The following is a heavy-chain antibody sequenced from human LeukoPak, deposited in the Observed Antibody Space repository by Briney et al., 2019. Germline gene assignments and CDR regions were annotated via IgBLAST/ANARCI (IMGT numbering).Heavy chain of an antibody. Sequence: RSETLSLTCTVSGGSISSGGYYWSWIRQHPGKGLEWIGYIYYSGSTYYNPSLKSRVTISVDTSKNQFSLKLSSVTAADTAVYYCAGTLAGLQDNWFDPWGQGTLVTVSS. D-gene: IGHD5-12*01. CDR3: AGTLAGLQDNWFDP. CDR2: IYYSGST. V-gene: IGHV4-31*03. CDR1: GGSISSGGYY. J-gene: IGHJ5*02.